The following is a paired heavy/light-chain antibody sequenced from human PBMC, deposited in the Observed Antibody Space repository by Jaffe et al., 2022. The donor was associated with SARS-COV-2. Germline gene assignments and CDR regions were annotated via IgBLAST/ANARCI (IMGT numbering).Heavy chain of an antibody. CDR2: IKSKTDGGTT. V-gene: IGHV3-15*01. D-gene: IGHD3-22*01. Sequence: EVQLVESGGGLVKPGGSLRLSCAASGFTFSNAWMSWVRQAPGKGLEWVGRIKSKTDGGTTDYAAPVKGRFTISRDDSKDTVYLQMNSLKTEDTAVYYCTTVGGYFTPPEWGQGTLVTVSS. CDR3: TTVGGYFTPPE. CDR1: GFTFSNAW. J-gene: IGHJ4*02.
Light chain of an antibody. J-gene: IGKJ2*03. CDR2: AAS. CDR1: QSINSY. Sequence: DIQMTQSPSSLSASVGDRVTITCRASQSINSYLNWYQQKPGKVPKVLIYAASSLQSGVPSRFSGSGSGTDFTLTISSLQPEDFATYYCQQTYSIAYSFGQGTKLEIK. CDR3: QQTYSIAYS. V-gene: IGKV1-39*01.